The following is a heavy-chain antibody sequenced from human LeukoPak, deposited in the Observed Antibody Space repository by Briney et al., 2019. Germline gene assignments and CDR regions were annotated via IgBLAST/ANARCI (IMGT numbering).Heavy chain of an antibody. J-gene: IGHJ4*02. Sequence: GGSLRLSCAASGFTFSSYSMNWVRQAPGKGLEWVSGINGNGGSRGYAASVKGRFTISRDNANNSLYLQMNSLRAEDTALYYCARGSSFHNYWGQGTLVTVSS. CDR1: GFTFSSYS. V-gene: IGHV3-20*04. D-gene: IGHD6-6*01. CDR2: INGNGGSR. CDR3: ARGSSFHNY.